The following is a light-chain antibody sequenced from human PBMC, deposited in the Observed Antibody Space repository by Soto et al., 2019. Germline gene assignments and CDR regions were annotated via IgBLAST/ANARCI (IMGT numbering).Light chain of an antibody. CDR2: GAS. V-gene: IGKV3-20*01. Sequence: IVVTQSPGTLSLSPGERATLSCRASQSVSSSQIAWYQPKLGQAPRLLIYGASSRATGVPDRFSGMGSGNDFTLTISRLEPEDFAVYYCQQYGRAPLFTFGPGTTVEIK. CDR1: QSVSSSQ. CDR3: QQYGRAPLFT. J-gene: IGKJ3*01.